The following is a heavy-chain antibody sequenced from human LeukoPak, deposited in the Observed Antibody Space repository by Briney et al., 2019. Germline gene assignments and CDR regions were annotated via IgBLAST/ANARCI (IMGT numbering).Heavy chain of an antibody. V-gene: IGHV3-23*01. D-gene: IGHD5-18*01. CDR2: VSGSGGST. J-gene: IGHJ3*02. CDR1: GFTFSSYA. Sequence: GGSLRLSCAASGFTFSSYAMSWVRQAPGKGLEWVSAVSGSGGSTYYADSVKGRFTISRDNSKNTLYLQMNSLRAEDTAVYYCATSQRRRGYSYGYRVAAFDIWGQGTMVTASS. CDR3: ATSQRRRGYSYGYRVAAFDI.